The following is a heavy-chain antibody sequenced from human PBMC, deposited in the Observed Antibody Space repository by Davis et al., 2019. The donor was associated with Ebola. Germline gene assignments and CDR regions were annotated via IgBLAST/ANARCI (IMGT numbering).Heavy chain of an antibody. V-gene: IGHV4-39*01. CDR3: ARIRGTGDRRGEDH. J-gene: IGHJ4*02. Sequence: WVRQPPGKGLEWIGNIYYSGSTKYNPSLQGRVTMSIDTPRDQFALRLHSVTAADTAVYYCARIRGTGDRRGEDHWGQGILVTVSP. D-gene: IGHD7-27*01. CDR2: IYYSGST.